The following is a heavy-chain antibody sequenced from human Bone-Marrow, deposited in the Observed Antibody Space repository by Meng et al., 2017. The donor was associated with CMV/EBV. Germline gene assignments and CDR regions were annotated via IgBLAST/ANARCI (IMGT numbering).Heavy chain of an antibody. Sequence: GESLKISCTASGFTFGDYAMSWVRQAPGKGLEWVGFIRSKANGGTTEYAASVKGRFTISRDDSKSIAYLQMNSLKTENTSVYYWTRDPHHLDAFDIWGQGTMVTVSS. V-gene: IGHV3-49*04. CDR2: IRSKANGGTT. J-gene: IGHJ3*02. CDR3: TRDPHHLDAFDI. CDR1: GFTFGDYA.